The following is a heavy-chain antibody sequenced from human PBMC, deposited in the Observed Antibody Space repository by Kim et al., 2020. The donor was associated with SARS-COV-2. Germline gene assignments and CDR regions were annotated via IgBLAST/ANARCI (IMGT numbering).Heavy chain of an antibody. J-gene: IGHJ6*02. V-gene: IGHV3-9*01. CDR3: AKDKEGGDAYNYNYYHYGMDV. D-gene: IGHD3-10*01. CDR2: ISWNSHTI. Sequence: GGSLRLSCVVSGLTFDDYAMHWVRQAPGKGLEWVSGISWNSHTIGYADSVKGRFTISRDNAKNSLYLQMNSLRVEDTALYYCAKDKEGGDAYNYNYYHYGMDVWGQGTTVTVSS. CDR1: GLTFDDYA.